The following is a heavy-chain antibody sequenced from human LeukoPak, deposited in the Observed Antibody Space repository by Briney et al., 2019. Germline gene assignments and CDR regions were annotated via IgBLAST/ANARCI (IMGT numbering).Heavy chain of an antibody. CDR3: ARGGGYDFYYCYMDV. V-gene: IGHV4-59*01. Sequence: SETLSLTCTVSGGSISTYYWSWIRQPPGKGLEWIGYIYYSGSTNYNPSLKSRVTISVDTSKNQFSLKLSSVTAADTAVYYCARGGGYDFYYCYMDVWGKGTTVTISS. D-gene: IGHD5-12*01. J-gene: IGHJ6*03. CDR1: GGSISTYY. CDR2: IYYSGST.